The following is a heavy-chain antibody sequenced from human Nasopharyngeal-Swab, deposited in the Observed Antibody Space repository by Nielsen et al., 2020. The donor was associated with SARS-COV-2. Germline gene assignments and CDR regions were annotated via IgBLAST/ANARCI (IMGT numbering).Heavy chain of an antibody. CDR1: GFTFSSYS. D-gene: IGHD6-13*01. J-gene: IGHJ5*02. V-gene: IGHV3-21*01. CDR2: ISSSSSYI. Sequence: GESLKISCVASGFTFSSYSMNWVRQAPGKGLEWVSSISSSSSYIYYADSVKGRFTISRDNAKNSLYLQMNSLRAEDTAVYYCARAGIAGDNWFDPWGQGTLVTVSS. CDR3: ARAGIAGDNWFDP.